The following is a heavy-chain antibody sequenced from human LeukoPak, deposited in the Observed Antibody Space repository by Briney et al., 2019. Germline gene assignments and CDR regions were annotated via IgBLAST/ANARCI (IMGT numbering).Heavy chain of an antibody. J-gene: IGHJ4*02. V-gene: IGHV1-69*05. CDR3: ARVGGGSGLYYFDY. CDR2: IIPIFSTA. Sequence: GASVKVSCKASGGTFSSYAISWVRQAPGQGLEWMGGIIPIFSTANYAQKFQGRVTITTDESTSTAYMELSSLRSEDTAVYYCARVGGGSGLYYFDYWGQGTLVTVSS. CDR1: GGTFSSYA. D-gene: IGHD3-16*01.